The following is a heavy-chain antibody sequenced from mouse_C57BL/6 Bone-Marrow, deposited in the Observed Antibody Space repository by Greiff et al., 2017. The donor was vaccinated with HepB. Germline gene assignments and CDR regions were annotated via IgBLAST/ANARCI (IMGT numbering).Heavy chain of an antibody. D-gene: IGHD2-4*01. V-gene: IGHV5-17*01. Sequence: EVQVVESGGGLVKPGGSLKLSCAASGFTFSDYGMHWVRQAPEKGLEWVAYISSGSSTIYYADTVKGRFTISRDNAKNTLFLQMTSLRSEDTAMYYCARCIYYDYDGFAYWGQGTLVTVSA. CDR1: GFTFSDYG. J-gene: IGHJ3*01. CDR3: ARCIYYDYDGFAY. CDR2: ISSGSSTI.